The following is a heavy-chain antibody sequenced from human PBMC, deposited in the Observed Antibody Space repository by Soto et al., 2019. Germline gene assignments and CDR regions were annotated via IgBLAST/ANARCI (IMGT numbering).Heavy chain of an antibody. J-gene: IGHJ4*02. CDR2: ISSSSSTI. V-gene: IGHV3-48*02. CDR1: GFTFSSYS. Sequence: EVQLVESGGGLVQPGGSLRLSCAASGFTFSSYSMNWVRQAPGKGLEWVSYISSSSSTIYYADSVKGRFTISRDNAKNSLYLQLNSLRDEETAVYYCARDAGYSCGPFDCWGQGTLGTVSS. CDR3: ARDAGYSCGPFDC. D-gene: IGHD5-18*01.